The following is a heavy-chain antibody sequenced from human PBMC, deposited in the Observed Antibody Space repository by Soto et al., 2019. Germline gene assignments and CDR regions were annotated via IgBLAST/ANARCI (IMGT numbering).Heavy chain of an antibody. CDR2: VNAGNGNT. D-gene: IGHD5-12*01. V-gene: IGHV1-3*01. Sequence: GASVKVSCKASGYTFTSYAMHWVRQAPGQRLEWMGWVNAGNGNTKYSQKFQGRVTITRDTSASTAYMELSSLRSEDTAVYYCARTRGYSGYDNLDYWGQGTLVTVSS. CDR3: ARTRGYSGYDNLDY. CDR1: GYTFTSYA. J-gene: IGHJ4*02.